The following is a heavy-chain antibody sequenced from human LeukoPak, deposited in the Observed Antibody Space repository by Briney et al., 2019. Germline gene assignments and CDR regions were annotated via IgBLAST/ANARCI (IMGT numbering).Heavy chain of an antibody. CDR1: GFTVGYNY. D-gene: IGHD6-13*01. J-gene: IGHJ4*02. CDR3: ARGYSSPM. CDR2: IYDGGGT. Sequence: GGSLRLSCAASGFTVGYNYMTWVRQAPGKWLEWVSAIYDGGGTYYADSVKGRFTMSRDNSKSTLYLQMNCLRADDTAVYYCARGYSSPMGGQGILVTVSS. V-gene: IGHV3-53*01.